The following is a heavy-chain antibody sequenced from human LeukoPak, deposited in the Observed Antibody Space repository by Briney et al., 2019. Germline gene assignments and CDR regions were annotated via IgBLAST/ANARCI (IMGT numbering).Heavy chain of an antibody. CDR3: ARDRAVVVMDPHYYYGMDV. Sequence: GGSLRLSCAASGFTFSDYGMHWVRQAPGEGLWWVAVIFYDGINKYYADSVKGRFTISRDNSNNTLYPQMNSLRAEDTGVYYCARDRAVVVMDPHYYYGMDVWGQGTTVIVSS. J-gene: IGHJ6*02. D-gene: IGHD3-22*01. V-gene: IGHV3-33*01. CDR1: GFTFSDYG. CDR2: IFYDGINK.